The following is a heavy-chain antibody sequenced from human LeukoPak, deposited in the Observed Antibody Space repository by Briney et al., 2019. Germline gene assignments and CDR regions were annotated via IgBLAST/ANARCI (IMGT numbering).Heavy chain of an antibody. CDR3: ARELSGTTSYYFDY. D-gene: IGHD1-7*01. CDR1: GFTFSSYE. CDR2: ISTSGTTR. Sequence: GGSLRLSCAASGFTFSSYEMNWVRQAPGKGLEWVSYISTSGTTRYYADSVKGRFTISRDNAKNSLYLQMNSLRVEDTAGYYCARELSGTTSYYFDYWGQGTLVTVSS. V-gene: IGHV3-48*03. J-gene: IGHJ4*02.